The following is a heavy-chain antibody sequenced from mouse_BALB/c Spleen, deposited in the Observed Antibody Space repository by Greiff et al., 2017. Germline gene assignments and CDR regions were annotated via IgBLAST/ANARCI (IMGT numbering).Heavy chain of an antibody. CDR2: ISSGSSTI. CDR3: ARSELTGTWFAY. D-gene: IGHD4-1*01. J-gene: IGHJ3*01. Sequence: EVQVVESGGGLVQPGGSRKLSCAASGFTFSSFGMHWVRQAPEKGLEWVAYISSGSSTIYYADTVKGRFTISRDNPKNTLFLQMTSLRSEDTAMYYCARSELTGTWFAYWGQGTLVTVSA. V-gene: IGHV5-17*02. CDR1: GFTFSSFG.